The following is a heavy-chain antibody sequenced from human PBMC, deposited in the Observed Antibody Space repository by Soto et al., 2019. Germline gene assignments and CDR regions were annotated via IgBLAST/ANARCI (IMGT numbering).Heavy chain of an antibody. CDR1: GDLFNNYA. CDR3: AASSRVAAAGYFKF. CDR2: IFPLFSTT. D-gene: IGHD6-13*01. V-gene: IGHV1-69*01. Sequence: QVQLVQSGAEVKEPGSSVKVSCKATGDLFNNYAINWVRQAPGQGLEWMGRIFPLFSTTNYAQKFQGRVRIGVDELTIIVYLEVRNLEYEDAAMYDSAASSRVAAAGYFKFWGQRTLVTVSP. J-gene: IGHJ4*02.